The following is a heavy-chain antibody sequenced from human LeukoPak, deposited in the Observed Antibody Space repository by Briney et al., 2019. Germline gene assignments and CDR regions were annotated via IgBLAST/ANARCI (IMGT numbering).Heavy chain of an antibody. CDR3: ARTTYGSGSYYNSFGAVEYMDV. V-gene: IGHV1-8*01. Sequence: ASVKVSCKASGYTFTSYDINWVRQATGQGLEWMGWMNPNSGNTGYAQKFQGRVTMTRNTSISTAYMELSSLRSEDTAVYYCARTTYGSGSYYNSFGAVEYMDVWGKGTTVTVSS. CDR2: MNPNSGNT. J-gene: IGHJ6*03. D-gene: IGHD3-10*01. CDR1: GYTFTSYD.